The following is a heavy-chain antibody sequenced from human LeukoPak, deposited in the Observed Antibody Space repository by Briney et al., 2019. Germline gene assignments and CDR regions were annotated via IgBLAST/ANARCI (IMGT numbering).Heavy chain of an antibody. D-gene: IGHD6-13*01. J-gene: IGHJ6*02. V-gene: IGHV3-15*01. Sequence: PGGSLRLSCAASGFTFSSYSMNWVRQAPGKGLEWVGRIKSKTDGGTIDHAAPVKGRFTISSDDSKNTLYLQMNSLKSEDTAVYYCTTQTKGSSWYRFIPETNGMDVWGQGTTVTVS. CDR1: GFTFSSYS. CDR2: IKSKTDGGTI. CDR3: TTQTKGSSWYRFIPETNGMDV.